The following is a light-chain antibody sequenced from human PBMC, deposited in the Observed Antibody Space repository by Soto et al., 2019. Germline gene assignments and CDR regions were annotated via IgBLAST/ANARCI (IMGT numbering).Light chain of an antibody. J-gene: IGKJ4*01. Sequence: NQMNQSPSSLSTAVGDSVPITCRASQSISSYLNWYQQKPGKAPKLLIYAASSLQSGVPSRSSGSGSGTDFTLTISSLQPEDFATYYCQQSYSTPLTFGGGTKVDI. CDR2: AAS. CDR3: QQSYSTPLT. V-gene: IGKV1-39*01. CDR1: QSISSY.